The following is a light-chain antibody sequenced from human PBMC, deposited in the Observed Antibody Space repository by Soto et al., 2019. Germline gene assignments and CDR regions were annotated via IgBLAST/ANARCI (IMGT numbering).Light chain of an antibody. CDR3: CSYTTSSTVL. CDR1: SSDVGGYNC. J-gene: IGLJ1*01. V-gene: IGLV2-14*01. Sequence: QSALTQPASVSGSPRQSITISCTGTSSDVGGYNCVSWYQQHPGKAPKLMIYEVSNRPSGVSNRFSGSKSGNTASMTISGLQAEDEADYYCCSYTTSSTVLFGPGTQVTV. CDR2: EVS.